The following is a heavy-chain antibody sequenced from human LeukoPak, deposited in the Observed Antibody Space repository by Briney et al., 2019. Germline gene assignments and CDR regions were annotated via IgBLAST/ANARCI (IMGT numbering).Heavy chain of an antibody. D-gene: IGHD4-17*01. CDR2: ITATGGDTT. CDR3: ARGSPNTVTTLQYFDY. J-gene: IGHJ4*02. V-gene: IGHV3-23*01. Sequence: GNSLRLSCAASGFTFSNYAMMWLRQPPGRGLECVSLITATGGDTTYYTDSVKGRFTVSRDNSKNTLYLQVNSLRAEDTAVYYCARGSPNTVTTLQYFDYWGQGTLVTVSS. CDR1: GFTFSNYA.